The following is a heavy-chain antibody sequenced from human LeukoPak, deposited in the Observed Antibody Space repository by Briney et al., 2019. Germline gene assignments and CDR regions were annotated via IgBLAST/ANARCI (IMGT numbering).Heavy chain of an antibody. CDR2: IYYSGST. J-gene: IGHJ4*02. CDR3: ARDQRVAGLDY. D-gene: IGHD6-19*01. V-gene: IGHV4-59*01. CDR1: GGSISSYY. Sequence: SETLSLTCTVSGGSISSYYWSWIRQPPGKGLEWIGYIYYSGSTNYNPSLKSRVTISVDTSKNQFSLKLSSVTAADTAVYYCARDQRVAGLDYWGQGILVTVSS.